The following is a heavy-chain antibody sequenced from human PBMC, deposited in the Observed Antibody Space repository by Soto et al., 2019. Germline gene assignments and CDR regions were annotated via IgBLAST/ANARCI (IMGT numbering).Heavy chain of an antibody. V-gene: IGHV4-31*03. CDR3: ARGYYDSSGYRYGMDV. J-gene: IGHJ6*02. CDR2: IYYSGST. Sequence: TLSLTCTVSGGSISSGGYYWSWIRQHPGKGLEWIGYIYYSGSTYYNPSLKSRVTISVDTSKNQFSLKLSSVTAADTAVYYCARGYYDSSGYRYGMDVWGQGTTVTVSS. CDR1: GGSISSGGYY. D-gene: IGHD3-22*01.